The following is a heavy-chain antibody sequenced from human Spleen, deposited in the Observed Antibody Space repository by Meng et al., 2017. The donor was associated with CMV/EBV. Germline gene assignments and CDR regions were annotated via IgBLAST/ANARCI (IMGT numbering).Heavy chain of an antibody. D-gene: IGHD6-13*01. Sequence: GGSLRLSCAASGFTFSNAWMSWVRQAPGKGLEWISYISTSGTTIYYADSVKGRFTISRDNAKNSLYLQMDSLRAEDTSVYYCARDGDSRNWPLYYYGMDVWGQGTTVTVSS. CDR1: GFTFSNAW. V-gene: IGHV3-11*04. CDR3: ARDGDSRNWPLYYYGMDV. J-gene: IGHJ6*02. CDR2: ISTSGTTI.